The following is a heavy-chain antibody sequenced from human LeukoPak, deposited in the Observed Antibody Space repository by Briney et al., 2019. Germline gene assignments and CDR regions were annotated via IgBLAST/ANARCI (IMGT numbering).Heavy chain of an antibody. Sequence: SETLSLTCTVSGGSISSYYWSWIRQPPGKGLEWIGCIYYSGTTNYNPSLKSRVTISVDTSKNQFSLKLSSVTAADTAVYFCARSPTYDFWSGYYYFDPWGQGTLVTVSS. CDR3: ARSPTYDFWSGYYYFDP. D-gene: IGHD3-3*01. CDR2: IYYSGTT. V-gene: IGHV4-59*01. CDR1: GGSISSYY. J-gene: IGHJ5*02.